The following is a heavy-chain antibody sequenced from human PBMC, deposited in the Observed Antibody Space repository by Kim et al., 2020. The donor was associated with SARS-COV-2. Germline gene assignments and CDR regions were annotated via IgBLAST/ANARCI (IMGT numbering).Heavy chain of an antibody. J-gene: IGHJ5*02. Sequence: SETLSLTCTVSGGSISSYYWSWIRQPAGKGLEWIGRIYTSGSTNYNPSLKSRVTMSVDTSKNQFSLKLSSVTAADTAVYYCARDRQDFWSGYPNWFDPWGQGTLVTVSS. CDR3: ARDRQDFWSGYPNWFDP. V-gene: IGHV4-4*07. CDR1: GGSISSYY. D-gene: IGHD3-3*01. CDR2: IYTSGST.